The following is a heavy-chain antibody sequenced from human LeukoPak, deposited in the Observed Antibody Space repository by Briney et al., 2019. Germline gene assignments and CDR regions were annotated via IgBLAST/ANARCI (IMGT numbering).Heavy chain of an antibody. V-gene: IGHV3-30*18. CDR3: AKDAGHCSGGSCYRQDY. CDR1: GFTFSTYG. D-gene: IGHD2-15*01. Sequence: GRSLSLSCATSGFTFSTYGMHWVRQAPGKGPEWVAVISNDGSNKYHAESVRGRFTISRDNSKNTLYLQMNRLRAEDTAVYYRAKDAGHCSGGSCYRQDYWGQGTLVTVSS. CDR2: ISNDGSNK. J-gene: IGHJ4*02.